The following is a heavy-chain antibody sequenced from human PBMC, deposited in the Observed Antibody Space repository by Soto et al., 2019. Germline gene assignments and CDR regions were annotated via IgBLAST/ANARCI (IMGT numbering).Heavy chain of an antibody. CDR2: ISAYNGNT. CDR3: ARDFWYYGSGSYLPRY. CDR1: GYTFTSYG. D-gene: IGHD3-10*01. Sequence: QVQLVQSGAEVKKPGASVKVSCKASGYTFTSYGISWLRQAPGQGLEWMGWISAYNGNTNYAQKLQGRVTMTTDTSTSTAYMELRSLRSDDTAVYYCARDFWYYGSGSYLPRYWGQGTLVTVSS. J-gene: IGHJ4*02. V-gene: IGHV1-18*01.